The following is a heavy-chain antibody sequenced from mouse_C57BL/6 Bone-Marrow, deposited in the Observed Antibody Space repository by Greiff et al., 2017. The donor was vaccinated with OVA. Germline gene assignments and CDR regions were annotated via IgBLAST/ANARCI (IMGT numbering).Heavy chain of an antibody. CDR1: GFNIKDDY. CDR2: IDPENGDP. J-gene: IGHJ2*01. Sequence: EVQLQQSGAELVRPGASVKLSCTASGFNIKDDYMHWVKQRPEPGLEWIGWIDPENGDPEYASKFQGKATITADTSSNTAYLQLSSLTSEDTAVYYCTTLSTMVTTGDYWGQGTTLTVSS. V-gene: IGHV14-4*01. CDR3: TTLSTMVTTGDY. D-gene: IGHD2-2*01.